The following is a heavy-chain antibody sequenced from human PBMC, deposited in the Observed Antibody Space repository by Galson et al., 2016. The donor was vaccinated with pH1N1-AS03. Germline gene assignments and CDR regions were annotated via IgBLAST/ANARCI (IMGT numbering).Heavy chain of an antibody. J-gene: IGHJ4*02. CDR1: GFRLTSIA. Sequence: SLRLSCAASGFRLTSIAMSWVRHAPGKGLEWVSGVVTNGDTYFADSVKGRFSISRDDSKNTMYLQMDSLGVEDTAIYYCAKDRVYNDAQWVFDCWGQGNPVTVSS. D-gene: IGHD5-24*01. V-gene: IGHV3-23*01. CDR2: VVTNGDT. CDR3: AKDRVYNDAQWVFDC.